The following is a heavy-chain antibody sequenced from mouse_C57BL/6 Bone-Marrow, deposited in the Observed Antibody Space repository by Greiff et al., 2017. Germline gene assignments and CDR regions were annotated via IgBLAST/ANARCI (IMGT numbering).Heavy chain of an antibody. Sequence: VQLQQPGAELVMPGASVKLSCKASGYTFTSYWMHWVKQRPGQGLEWIGEIDPSDSYTNYNQKFKGKSTLTVDKSSSTAYMQLSSLTSEDSAVYYCERDYYYGLYYFDYWGQGTTLTVSS. CDR2: IDPSDSYT. CDR1: GYTFTSYW. J-gene: IGHJ2*01. CDR3: ERDYYYGLYYFDY. D-gene: IGHD1-1*01. V-gene: IGHV1-69*01.